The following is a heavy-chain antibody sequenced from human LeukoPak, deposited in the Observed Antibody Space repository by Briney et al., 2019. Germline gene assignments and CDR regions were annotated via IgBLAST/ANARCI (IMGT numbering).Heavy chain of an antibody. D-gene: IGHD3-10*01. Sequence: GASVKVSCKASGYTFTSYGISWVRQAPGQGLEWMGWISAYNGNTNYAQKLQGRVTMTTDTSTSTAYMELRSLRSDDTAVYYCARVWGFGEFGNAFDIWGQGTMVTVSS. CDR3: ARVWGFGEFGNAFDI. J-gene: IGHJ3*02. CDR2: ISAYNGNT. V-gene: IGHV1-18*01. CDR1: GYTFTSYG.